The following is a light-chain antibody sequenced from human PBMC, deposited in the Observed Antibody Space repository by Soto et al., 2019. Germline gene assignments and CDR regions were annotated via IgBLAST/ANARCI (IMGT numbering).Light chain of an antibody. CDR1: QSISGW. J-gene: IGKJ1*01. Sequence: DIQMTQSPSTLSASVGDRVTITCRASQSISGWLAWYQQKPGKAPKLLIYDVSSLESGVPSRFSGSGSGTEFTLAISSLQHDDFATYYCQQYNSYPWTFGQGTKVDIK. CDR3: QQYNSYPWT. V-gene: IGKV1-5*01. CDR2: DVS.